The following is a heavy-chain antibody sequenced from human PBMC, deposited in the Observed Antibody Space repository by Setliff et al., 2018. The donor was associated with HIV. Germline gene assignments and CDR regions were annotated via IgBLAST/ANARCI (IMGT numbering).Heavy chain of an antibody. CDR3: AREWLNTAMVSDWFDR. V-gene: IGHV4-31*03. Sequence: SETLSLTCTVSGGSISSGGYYWSWIRQHPGKGLEWIGYIYYSETTYYNPSLKSRVTISVDKSKNHFSLKLTSVTAADTAIYYCAREWLNTAMVSDWFDRLGQGTMVTVSS. D-gene: IGHD5-18*01. CDR1: GGSISSGGYY. CDR2: IYYSETT. J-gene: IGHJ5*02.